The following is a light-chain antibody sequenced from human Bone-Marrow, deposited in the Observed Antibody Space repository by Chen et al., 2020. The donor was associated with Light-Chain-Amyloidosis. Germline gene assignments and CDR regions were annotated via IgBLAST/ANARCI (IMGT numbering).Light chain of an antibody. Sequence: QSALTQPPSASGSPGQSVTISCTGTVGDVGGYKYFSWYQQYPGKAPTLIIFQVDKRPSGVPDRYSGSRSGNTASLTVSGLQAEDEADYYCCSYAGRNNEVVFGGGTKLTVL. J-gene: IGLJ2*01. V-gene: IGLV2-8*01. CDR2: QVD. CDR3: CSYAGRNNEVV. CDR1: VGDVGGYKY.